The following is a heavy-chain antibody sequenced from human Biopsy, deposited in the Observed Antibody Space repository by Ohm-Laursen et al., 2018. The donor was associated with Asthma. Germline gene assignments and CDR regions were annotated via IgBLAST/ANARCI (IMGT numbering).Heavy chain of an antibody. V-gene: IGHV1-69*01. D-gene: IGHD2-2*01. CDR1: GGTFNTYV. CDR2: INSVFGTT. CDR3: ARKAGSCISRTCYSLDF. J-gene: IGHJ4*02. Sequence: SSVKVSCKSLGGTFNTYVIGWVRQAPGQGLEWMGGINSVFGTTTYPQKFQDRITITADDSTSTVYMELSSLRSEDTAVYYCARKAGSCISRTCYSLDFWGQGALVTVSS.